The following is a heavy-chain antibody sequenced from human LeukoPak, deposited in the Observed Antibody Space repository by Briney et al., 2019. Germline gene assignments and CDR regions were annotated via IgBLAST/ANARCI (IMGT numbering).Heavy chain of an antibody. D-gene: IGHD2-2*01. J-gene: IGHJ4*02. V-gene: IGHV4-34*01. CDR3: ARGEYCSSTSCPKVDYFDY. CDR2: INHSGST. Sequence: PSETLSLTCAVYGGSFSGYYWSWIRQPPGKGLEWIGEINHSGSTNYNPSLKSRVTISVDTSKNQFSLKLSSVTAADTAVYYCARGEYCSSTSCPKVDYFDYWGQGTLVTVSS. CDR1: GGSFSGYY.